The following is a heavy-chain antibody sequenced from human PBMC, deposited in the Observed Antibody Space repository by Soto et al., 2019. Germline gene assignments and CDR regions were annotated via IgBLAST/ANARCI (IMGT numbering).Heavy chain of an antibody. CDR3: AKDLGDSSADDGADY. CDR1: GFTFSTYD. J-gene: IGHJ4*02. Sequence: QVQLVESGGGVVQPGRSLRLSCAASGFTFSTYDMHWVRQAPGKGLEWVAVISSDGSNEYYADSVKGRFTISRDNSKNKRYVQMNSLRAEDTAVYYCAKDLGDSSADDGADYWGQGTLVTVSS. D-gene: IGHD6-25*01. V-gene: IGHV3-30*18. CDR2: ISSDGSNE.